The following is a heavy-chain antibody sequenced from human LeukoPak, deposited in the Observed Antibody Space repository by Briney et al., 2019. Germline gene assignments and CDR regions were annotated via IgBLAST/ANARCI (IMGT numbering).Heavy chain of an antibody. CDR3: ARVQWELQNNWFDP. V-gene: IGHV1-69*13. D-gene: IGHD1-26*01. CDR1: GGTFSSYA. CDR2: IIPIFGTA. Sequence: SVKVSCKASGGTFSSYAISWVRQAPGQGLEWMGGIIPIFGTANYAQKFQGRVTITADESTSTAYMELSSLRSEDTAVYYCARVQWELQNNWFDPWGQETPVTVSS. J-gene: IGHJ5*02.